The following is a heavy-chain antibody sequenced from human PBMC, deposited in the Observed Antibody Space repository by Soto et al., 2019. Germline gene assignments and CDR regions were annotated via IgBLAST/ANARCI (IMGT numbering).Heavy chain of an antibody. J-gene: IGHJ4*02. V-gene: IGHV3-23*01. D-gene: IGHD3-3*01. CDR3: AKDLEVFGVYLWGFDY. CDR2: ISGSGGST. Sequence: GGSLRLSCAASGFTFSSYAMSWVRQAPGKGLEWVSAISGSGGSTYYADSVKGRFTISRDNSKNTLYLQMNSLRAEDTAVYYCAKDLEVFGVYLWGFDYWGQGTLVTVSS. CDR1: GFTFSSYA.